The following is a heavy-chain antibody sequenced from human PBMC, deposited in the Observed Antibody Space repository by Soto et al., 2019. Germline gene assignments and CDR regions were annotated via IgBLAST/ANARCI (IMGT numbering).Heavy chain of an antibody. V-gene: IGHV3-30*18. CDR3: AKSPPAVAGYFDY. CDR1: GFTCSSSG. Sequence: QVQLVESGGGVVQPGRSLRLSCAASGFTCSSSGMHWVRRAPGKGLEWVAVTSFDGSSGYYADSVRGRFTISRDNSNNTLYLQMNSLRAEDTAVYYCAKSPPAVAGYFDYWGQGTLVTVSS. J-gene: IGHJ4*02. D-gene: IGHD6-19*01. CDR2: TSFDGSSG.